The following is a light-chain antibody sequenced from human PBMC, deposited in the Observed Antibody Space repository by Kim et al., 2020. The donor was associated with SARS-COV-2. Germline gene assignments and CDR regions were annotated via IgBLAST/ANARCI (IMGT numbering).Light chain of an antibody. CDR2: QDS. CDR1: TLADKY. CDR3: QAWDSSTEDVV. V-gene: IGLV3-1*01. J-gene: IGLJ2*01. Sequence: PGQTARITCSGDTLADKYACWYQQRPGQSPVLVIYQDSKRPSGIPERFSGSNSGNTATLTISGTQAMDEADYYCQAWDSSTEDVVFGGGTQLTVL.